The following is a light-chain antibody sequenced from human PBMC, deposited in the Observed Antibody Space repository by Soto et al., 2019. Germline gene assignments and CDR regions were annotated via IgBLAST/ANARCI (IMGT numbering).Light chain of an antibody. Sequence: QSALTQPASVSGSPGQSITISCTGTSSDVGGYNYVSWYQKHPGKAPKLIISEVSNRPSGVSHRFSGSKSGSTASLTISGLQAEDEADYYCSSYTGGSLWVFGGGTKVTVL. CDR1: SSDVGGYNY. CDR2: EVS. J-gene: IGLJ3*02. CDR3: SSYTGGSLWV. V-gene: IGLV2-14*01.